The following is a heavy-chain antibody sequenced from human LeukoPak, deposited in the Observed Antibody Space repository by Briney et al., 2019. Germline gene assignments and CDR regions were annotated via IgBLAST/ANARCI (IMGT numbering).Heavy chain of an antibody. CDR2: INPSGGST. CDR1: GYTFTSYY. V-gene: IGHV1-46*01. CDR3: AESLGADDAFDI. D-gene: IGHD1-26*01. Sequence: ASVKVSCKASGYTFTSYYMHWVRQAPGQGLEWMGIINPSGGSTSYAQKFQGRVTMTRDTSTSTVYMELSSLRSEDTAVYYCAESLGADDAFDIWGQGTMVTVSS. J-gene: IGHJ3*02.